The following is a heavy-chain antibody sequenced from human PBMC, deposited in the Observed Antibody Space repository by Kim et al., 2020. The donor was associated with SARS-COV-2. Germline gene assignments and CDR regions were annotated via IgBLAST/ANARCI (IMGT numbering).Heavy chain of an antibody. CDR3: ARDIFAVYYYYGMDV. V-gene: IGHV3-33*01. CDR2: IWYDGSNK. CDR1: GFTFSSYG. J-gene: IGHJ6*02. Sequence: GGSLRLSCAASGFTFSSYGMHWVRQAPGKGLEWVAVIWYDGSNKYYADSVKGRFTISRDNSKNTLYLQMNSLRAEDTAVYYCARDIFAVYYYYGMDVWGQGTTVTVSS.